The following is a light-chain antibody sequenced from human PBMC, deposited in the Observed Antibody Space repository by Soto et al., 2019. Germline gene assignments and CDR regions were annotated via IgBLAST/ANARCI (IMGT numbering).Light chain of an antibody. CDR1: SSDVGGYDY. CDR2: EVS. V-gene: IGLV2-14*01. J-gene: IGLJ1*01. CDR3: SSFAAGKTDV. Sequence: QSALTQPASVSGSPGQSITISCTGTSSDVGGYDYVSWYQQHPGKAPKLMIYEVSNRPSGVSNRFSGSKSGNTASLTISGLQAEDEADYYCSSFAAGKTDVFGTGTKVTVL.